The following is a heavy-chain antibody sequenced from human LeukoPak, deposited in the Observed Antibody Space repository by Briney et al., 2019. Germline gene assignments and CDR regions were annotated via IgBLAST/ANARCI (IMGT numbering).Heavy chain of an antibody. CDR3: AREVGQYSSGWLSSEYYFDS. CDR1: GGSISSSNYY. J-gene: IGHJ4*02. CDR2: IYSRGST. Sequence: SETLSLTCIVSGGSISSSNYYWGWIRQSPGKGLEWIGSIYSRGSTYYNPSLKSRVIVSSDMSKNQFSLMLNSVTAADTAVYYCAREVGQYSSGWLSSEYYFDSWGQGTLVTVSS. V-gene: IGHV4-39*07. D-gene: IGHD6-19*01.